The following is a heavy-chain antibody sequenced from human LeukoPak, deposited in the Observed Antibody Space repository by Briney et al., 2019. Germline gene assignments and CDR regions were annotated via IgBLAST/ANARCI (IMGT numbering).Heavy chain of an antibody. Sequence: GRSLRLSCAASGFTFSRYGMHWVRRAPGKGLEWVAVISHDGSNKYYADSVKGRFTISRDNSKNMLYLQMNSLRAEDTAVYYCAANFDFWGQGTLVTVSS. CDR1: GFTFSRYG. CDR3: AANFDF. CDR2: ISHDGSNK. J-gene: IGHJ4*02. V-gene: IGHV3-30*03.